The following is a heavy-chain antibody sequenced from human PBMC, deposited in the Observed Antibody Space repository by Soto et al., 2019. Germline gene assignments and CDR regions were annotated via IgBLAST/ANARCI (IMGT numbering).Heavy chain of an antibody. CDR2: IWYDGSNK. CDR3: ARDRSSGWDADGMDV. CDR1: GFTFSSYG. D-gene: IGHD6-19*01. Sequence: ESGGGVVQPGRSLRLSCAASGFTFSSYGMHWVRQAPGKGLEWVAVIWYDGSNKYYADSVKGRFTISRDNSKNTLYLQMNSLRAEDTAVYYCARDRSSGWDADGMDVWGQGTTVTVSS. V-gene: IGHV3-33*01. J-gene: IGHJ6*02.